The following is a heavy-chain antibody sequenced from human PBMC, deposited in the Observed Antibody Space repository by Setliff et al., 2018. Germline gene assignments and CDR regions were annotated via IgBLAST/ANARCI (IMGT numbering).Heavy chain of an antibody. CDR3: ATQSDNGNYWYFQY. CDR2: IYPGDSET. Sequence: GESLKISCKVSGYSLTKYWIAWVRQMPGKGLEWMGIIYPGDSETRYSPSFQGQVTISADKSISTAYLQWGSLKASDTALYYCATQSDNGNYWYFQYWGQGTLVTVSS. D-gene: IGHD3-22*01. V-gene: IGHV5-51*01. CDR1: GYSLTKYW. J-gene: IGHJ1*01.